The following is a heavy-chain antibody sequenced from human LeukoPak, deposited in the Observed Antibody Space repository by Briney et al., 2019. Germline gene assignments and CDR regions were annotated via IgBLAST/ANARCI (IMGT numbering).Heavy chain of an antibody. J-gene: IGHJ3*02. Sequence: SETLSLTCTVSGGSVSSGSYYWSWIRQPPGKGLEWIGYIYYSGSTNYNPSLKSRVTISVDTSKNQFSLKLSSVTAADTAVYYCARDAHSSRWWPGAFDIWGQGTMVTVSS. CDR2: IYYSGST. D-gene: IGHD6-13*01. CDR1: GGSVSSGSYY. V-gene: IGHV4-61*01. CDR3: ARDAHSSRWWPGAFDI.